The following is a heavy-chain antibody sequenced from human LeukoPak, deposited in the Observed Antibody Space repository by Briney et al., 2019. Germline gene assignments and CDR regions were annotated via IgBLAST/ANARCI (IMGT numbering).Heavy chain of an antibody. CDR1: GYTFTSYG. Sequence: ASVKVSCKASGYTFTSYGISWVRLAPGQGLEWMGWISAYNGNTNYAQKLQGRVTMTTDTSTSTAYMELRSLRSDDTAVYYCARHYYDSSGYYQIDYWGQGTLVTVSS. V-gene: IGHV1-18*01. D-gene: IGHD3-22*01. CDR3: ARHYYDSSGYYQIDY. J-gene: IGHJ4*02. CDR2: ISAYNGNT.